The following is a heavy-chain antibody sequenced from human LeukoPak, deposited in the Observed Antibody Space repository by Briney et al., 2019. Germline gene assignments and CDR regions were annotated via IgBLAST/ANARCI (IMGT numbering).Heavy chain of an antibody. V-gene: IGHV3-30*18. Sequence: GGSLRLSCAASGFTFSSYGMHWVRQAPGKGLEWVAVILYDGSNKYYADSVKGRFTISRDNSKNTLYLQMNSLRAEDTAVYYCAKASLRFLEWLPPDAFDIWGQGTMVTVSS. D-gene: IGHD3-3*01. CDR2: ILYDGSNK. CDR3: AKASLRFLEWLPPDAFDI. CDR1: GFTFSSYG. J-gene: IGHJ3*02.